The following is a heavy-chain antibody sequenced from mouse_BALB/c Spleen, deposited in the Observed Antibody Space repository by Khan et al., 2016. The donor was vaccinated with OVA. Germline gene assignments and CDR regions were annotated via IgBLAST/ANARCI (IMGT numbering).Heavy chain of an antibody. CDR3: TRRNWDVAWFAY. CDR2: IYPGNTDT. Sequence: EVQLQQSGTVLARPGASVKMSCKASGYTFTSYWMHWVKQRPGQGLEWIGDIYPGNTDTNYNQKFKGKAKLPAVTSTSTAYMELSSLTNEDSAVYYCTRRNWDVAWFAYWGQGTLVTVSA. V-gene: IGHV1-5*01. CDR1: GYTFTSYW. D-gene: IGHD4-1*01. J-gene: IGHJ3*01.